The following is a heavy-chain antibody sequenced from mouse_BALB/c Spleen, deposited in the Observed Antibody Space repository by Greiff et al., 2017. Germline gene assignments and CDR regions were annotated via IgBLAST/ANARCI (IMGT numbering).Heavy chain of an antibody. CDR2: ISSGGSYT. V-gene: IGHV5-9-4*01. Sequence: LVESGGGLVKPGGSLKLSCAASGFTFSSYAMSWVRQSPEKRLEWVAEISSGGSYTYYPDTVTGRFTISRDNAKNTLYLEMSSLRSEDTAMYYCAREYDYDGYAMDYWGQGTSVTVSS. D-gene: IGHD2-4*01. CDR1: GFTFSSYA. J-gene: IGHJ4*01. CDR3: AREYDYDGYAMDY.